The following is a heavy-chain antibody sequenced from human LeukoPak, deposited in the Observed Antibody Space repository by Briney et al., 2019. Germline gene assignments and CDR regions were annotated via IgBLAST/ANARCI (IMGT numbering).Heavy chain of an antibody. CDR2: IYYSGST. D-gene: IGHD1-14*01. CDR1: GGSISSYY. V-gene: IGHV4-59*01. J-gene: IGHJ4*02. CDR3: ARAAGSKSVSEPFDY. Sequence: SQTLSLTCTVSGGSISSYYWSWIRQPPGKGLEWIGYIYYSGSTNYNPSLKSRVTISVDTSKNQFSLKLSSVTAADTAVYYCARAAGSKSVSEPFDYWGQGTLVTVSS.